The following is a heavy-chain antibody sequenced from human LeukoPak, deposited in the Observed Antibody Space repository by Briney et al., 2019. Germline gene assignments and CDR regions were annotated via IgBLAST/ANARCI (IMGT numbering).Heavy chain of an antibody. CDR2: MNPNSGNT. J-gene: IGHJ4*02. D-gene: IGHD3-3*01. Sequence: ASVKVSCKASGYTFTSYDINWVRLATGQGIEWLGWMNPNSGNTGYAQKFQGRVTITRNTSISTAYMELSSLRSEDTAVYYCARADRDFWSGYLYYFDYWGQGTLVTVSS. CDR1: GYTFTSYD. CDR3: ARADRDFWSGYLYYFDY. V-gene: IGHV1-8*03.